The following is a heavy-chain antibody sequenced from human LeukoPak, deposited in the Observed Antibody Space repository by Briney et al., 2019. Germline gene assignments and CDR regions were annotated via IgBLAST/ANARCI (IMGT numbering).Heavy chain of an antibody. Sequence: GGSLRLSCAASRFTFSSYAMSWVRQAPGKGLEWVSAISGSGGSTYYADSVKGRFTISRDNSKNTLYLQMNSLRAEDTAVYYCARDRIGGRGGLDYWGQGTLVTVSS. CDR2: ISGSGGST. J-gene: IGHJ4*02. CDR3: ARDRIGGRGGLDY. CDR1: RFTFSSYA. V-gene: IGHV3-23*01. D-gene: IGHD3-16*01.